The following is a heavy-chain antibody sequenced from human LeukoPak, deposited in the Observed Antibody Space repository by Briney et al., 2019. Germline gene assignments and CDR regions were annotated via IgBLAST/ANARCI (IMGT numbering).Heavy chain of an antibody. J-gene: IGHJ5*02. V-gene: IGHV3-74*01. D-gene: IGHD3-22*01. CDR3: ARDLGQYYDTSDNWFDP. CDR1: GFTFSDYY. CDR2: INSDGINT. Sequence: QPGGSLRLSCAASGFTFSDYYMSWIRHAPGKGLVWVSRINSDGINTSYADSVKGRFTISRDNAKNTLNLQMNSLRAEDTAVYYCARDLGQYYDTSDNWFDPWGQGTLVTVSS.